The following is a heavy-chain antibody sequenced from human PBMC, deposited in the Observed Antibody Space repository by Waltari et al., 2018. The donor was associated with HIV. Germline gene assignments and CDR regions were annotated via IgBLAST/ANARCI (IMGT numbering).Heavy chain of an antibody. CDR1: GGSVSSGGYY. J-gene: IGHJ1*01. V-gene: IGHV4-61*08. Sequence: QVQLQESGPRLVKPSETLSLTCTVSGGSVSSGGYYWSWIRQSPGQGLECIGNIYYSGSTNYNPSLKSRVTISVDTSKNQFSLTLGSVTVADTAVYYCARDVGYNYGSGIFTYFQHWGQGTLVTVSS. CDR2: IYYSGST. CDR3: ARDVGYNYGSGIFTYFQH. D-gene: IGHD3-10*01.